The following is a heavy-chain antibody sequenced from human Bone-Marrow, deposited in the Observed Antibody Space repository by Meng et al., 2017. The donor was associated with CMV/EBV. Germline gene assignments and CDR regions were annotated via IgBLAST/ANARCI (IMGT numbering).Heavy chain of an antibody. CDR1: GYSFTSYW. CDR2: IYPGDSDT. V-gene: IGHV5-51*01. Sequence: GGSLRLSCKGSGYSFTSYWIGWVRQMPGKGLEWMGIIYPGDSDTRYSPSFQGQVTISADKSISTAYLQWSSLKASDTAMYYCARQGGRIAAAGGGDSEYWGQGTLVTVSS. D-gene: IGHD6-13*01. CDR3: ARQGGRIAAAGGGDSEY. J-gene: IGHJ4*02.